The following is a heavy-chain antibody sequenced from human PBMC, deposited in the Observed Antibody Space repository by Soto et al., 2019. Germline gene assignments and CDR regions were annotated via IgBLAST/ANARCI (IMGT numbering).Heavy chain of an antibody. J-gene: IGHJ6*02. CDR3: ARGIEGWYQGRYYDGMDV. V-gene: IGHV4-61*01. CDR1: GGSVSSGSYY. CDR2: IYYSGST. Sequence: QVQLQESGPGLVKPSETLSLTCTVSGGSVSSGSYYWSWIRQPPGKGLEWIGYIYYSGSTNYNPSLKSRVTISVDTSKNQFSLKLSSVTAAHTAVYYCARGIEGWYQGRYYDGMDVWGQGTTVTVSS. D-gene: IGHD6-19*01.